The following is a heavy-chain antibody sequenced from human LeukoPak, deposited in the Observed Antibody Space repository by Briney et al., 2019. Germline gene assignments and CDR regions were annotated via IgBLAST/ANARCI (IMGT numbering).Heavy chain of an antibody. CDR2: ISGSGGST. J-gene: IGHJ4*02. CDR1: GFTFSSYA. Sequence: PGGSLRLSCAASGFTFSSYAMSWVRQAPGKGLEWVSAISGSGGSTYYADSVKGRFTISRDNSKNTLYLQMNSLRAGDTAVYYCAKDLYCTNGVCSDYWGQGTLVTVSS. CDR3: AKDLYCTNGVCSDY. D-gene: IGHD2-8*01. V-gene: IGHV3-23*01.